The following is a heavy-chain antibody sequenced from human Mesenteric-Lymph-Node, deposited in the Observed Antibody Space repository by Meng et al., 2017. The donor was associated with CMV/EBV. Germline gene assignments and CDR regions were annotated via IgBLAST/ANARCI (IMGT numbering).Heavy chain of an antibody. CDR1: GGSFSGYY. CDR2: INHSGSN. V-gene: IGHV4-34*01. Sequence: QVELHQWGAGRLQPSENLFLNCAGYGGSFSGYYRSWISQPPGKGLEWIGEINHSGSNNYNPSLKSRVTISVDTSKNQFSLKLSSVTAADTAVYYCARHQRWLKSEGGFNYWGQGTLVTVSS. D-gene: IGHD4-23*01. CDR3: ARHQRWLKSEGGFNY. J-gene: IGHJ4*02.